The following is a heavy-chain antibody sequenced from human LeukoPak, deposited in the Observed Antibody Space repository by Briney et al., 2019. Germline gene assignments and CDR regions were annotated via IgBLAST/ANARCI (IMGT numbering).Heavy chain of an antibody. V-gene: IGHV4-59*08. J-gene: IGHJ4*02. CDR3: ARHYYDSSGYYYSSKNYFDS. Sequence: SETLSLTCTVSGDSIRSYYWSGIRQSPGKGLEWIGYIYFTVSTKYNPSPKSRATIAVDTSENQLSLKFNSVTAADTAVYYCARHYYDSSGYYYSSKNYFDSWGQGSLVTVSS. CDR1: GDSIRSYY. D-gene: IGHD3-22*01. CDR2: IYFTVST.